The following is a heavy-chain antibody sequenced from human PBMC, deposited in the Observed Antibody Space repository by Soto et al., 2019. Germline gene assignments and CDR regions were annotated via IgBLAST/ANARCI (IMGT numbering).Heavy chain of an antibody. CDR2: IYYSGST. CDR1: GGSISSSSYY. D-gene: IGHD3-10*01. CDR3: ARHPGRFGELLGGGFDY. J-gene: IGHJ4*02. V-gene: IGHV4-39*01. Sequence: SETLSLTCTVSGGSISSSSYYWGWIRQPPGKGLEWIGSIYYSGSTYYNPSLKSRVTISVDTSKNQFSLKLSSVTAADTAVYYCARHPGRFGELLGGGFDYWGQGTLVTVSS.